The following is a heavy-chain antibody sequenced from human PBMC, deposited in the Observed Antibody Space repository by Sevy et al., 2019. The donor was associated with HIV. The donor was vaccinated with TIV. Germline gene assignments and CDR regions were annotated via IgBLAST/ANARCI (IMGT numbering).Heavy chain of an antibody. J-gene: IGHJ6*02. V-gene: IGHV4-61*02. CDR1: GGSIRSGRYY. CDR2: IYIRGTT. CDR3: ARELSDYGMDV. Sequence: SETLSLTCNVSGGSIRSGRYYWSWIRQPAGKGLEWIGRIYIRGTTNYDPSLKSRITMSVDTSKNQFSLKLSSVTATDTAVYYCARELSDYGMDVGAQGTTVTVSS.